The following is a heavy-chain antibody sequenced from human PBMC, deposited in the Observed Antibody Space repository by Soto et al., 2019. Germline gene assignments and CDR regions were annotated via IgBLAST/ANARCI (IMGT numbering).Heavy chain of an antibody. CDR1: GFTFSSYA. Sequence: PGGSLRLSWAPSGFTFSSYAMHWVRQAPGKGLEWVAVISYDGSNKYYADSVKGRFTISRDNSKNTLYLQMNSLRAEDTALYYCTRLLTPYDVPGPNWLGPWGQGTQVTVSS. J-gene: IGHJ5*02. CDR3: TRLLTPYDVPGPNWLGP. V-gene: IGHV3-30-3*01. D-gene: IGHD5-12*01. CDR2: ISYDGSNK.